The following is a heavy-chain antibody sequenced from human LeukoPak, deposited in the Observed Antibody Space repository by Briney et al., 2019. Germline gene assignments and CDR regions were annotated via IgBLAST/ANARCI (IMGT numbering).Heavy chain of an antibody. CDR1: GGTFSSYA. CDR3: ARDPYYDILTGYQYYYYYYGMDV. J-gene: IGHJ6*02. D-gene: IGHD3-9*01. CDR2: IIPILGIA. Sequence: ASVKVSCKASGGTFSSYAISWVRQAPGQGLEWMGRIIPILGIANYAQKFQGRVTITADKSTSTAYMELSSLRSEDTAVYYCARDPYYDILTGYQYYYYYYGMDVWDQGTTVNVSS. V-gene: IGHV1-69*04.